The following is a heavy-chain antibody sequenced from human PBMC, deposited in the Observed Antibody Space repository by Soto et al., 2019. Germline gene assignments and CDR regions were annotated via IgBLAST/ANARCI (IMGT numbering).Heavy chain of an antibody. J-gene: IGHJ5*02. D-gene: IGHD2-8*02. CDR3: AREEGSSNSPYAWWSGPKNWFDP. CDR1: GFTFSSYA. CDR2: ISYDGSNK. V-gene: IGHV3-30-3*01. Sequence: GGSLRLSCAASGFTFSSYAMHWVRQAPGKGLEWVAVISYDGSNKYYADSVKGRFTISRDNSKNTLYLQMNSLRAEDTAVYYCAREEGSSNSPYAWWSGPKNWFDPWGQGTLVTVSS.